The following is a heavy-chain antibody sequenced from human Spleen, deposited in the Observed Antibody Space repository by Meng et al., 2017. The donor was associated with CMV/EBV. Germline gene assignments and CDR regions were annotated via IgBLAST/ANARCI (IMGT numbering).Heavy chain of an antibody. D-gene: IGHD2-2*01. V-gene: IGHV1-69*05. Sequence: SVKVSCKASGGTFSSYAISWVRQAPGQGLEWMGGIIPIFGTANYAQKFQGRVTITTDESTSAAYMELSSLKSEDTAVYYCARSQRRGQYCSSTSCSYGMDVWGQGTTVTVSS. J-gene: IGHJ6*02. CDR1: GGTFSSYA. CDR2: IIPIFGTA. CDR3: ARSQRRGQYCSSTSCSYGMDV.